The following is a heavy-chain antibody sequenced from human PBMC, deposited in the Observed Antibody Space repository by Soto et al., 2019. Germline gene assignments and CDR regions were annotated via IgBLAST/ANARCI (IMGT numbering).Heavy chain of an antibody. CDR1: CDSITSIYH. D-gene: IGHD2-15*01. V-gene: IGHV4-38-2*02. J-gene: IGHJ6*02. CDR2: IYHSGTT. CDR3: ARECSGGSCYLDYYYGMDV. Sequence: PSETLSLTCAVSCDSITSIYHWAWIRQPPGRGLEWVGSIYHSGTTYYNPSLKSRVTISVDTSKNQFSLKLSSVTAADTAVYYCARECSGGSCYLDYYYGMDVWGQGTTVTVS.